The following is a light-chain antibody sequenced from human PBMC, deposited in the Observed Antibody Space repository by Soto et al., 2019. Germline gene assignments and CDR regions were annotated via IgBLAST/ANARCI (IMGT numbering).Light chain of an antibody. CDR1: QSVSTN. CDR3: QQYDTWPRT. CDR2: GAS. J-gene: IGKJ1*01. V-gene: IGKV3-15*01. Sequence: EIVLTQSPGTLSLSPGETATLPCRASQSVSTNFARYLQKPGQAPRLLIYGASTRATAVPARFTASGSGTEFTLSISSLQSDDFGVYYCQQYDTWPRTFGQGTKVDIK.